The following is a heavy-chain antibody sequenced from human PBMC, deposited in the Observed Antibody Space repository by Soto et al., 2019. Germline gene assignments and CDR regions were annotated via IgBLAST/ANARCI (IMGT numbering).Heavy chain of an antibody. J-gene: IGHJ4*02. D-gene: IGHD3-22*01. CDR2: ISTSSGTI. Sequence: EVQLVESGGGLVQPGGSLRLSCAASGFTFSTYSMNWVRQAPGKGLEWVSYISTSSGTIYYADSVKGRFTISRDNAKNSLYLQMNSLRDEDTAVYYCARNDYYDISWYFDYWGQGTLVSVSS. V-gene: IGHV3-48*02. CDR1: GFTFSTYS. CDR3: ARNDYYDISWYFDY.